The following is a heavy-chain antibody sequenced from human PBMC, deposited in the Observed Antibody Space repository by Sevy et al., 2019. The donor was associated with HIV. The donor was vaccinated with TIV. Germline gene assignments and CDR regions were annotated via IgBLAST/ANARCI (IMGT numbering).Heavy chain of an antibody. CDR2: INYSGIT. CDR3: AGPILTYNNGWSYYDY. J-gene: IGHJ4*02. CDR1: GASISSSGHY. Sequence: SETLSLTCTVSGASISSSGHYWGWIRQPPGKGLEWLASINYSGITFYNPSLKSRVTISADTSKNQFSLDLSSVTAADTAIYFCAGPILTYNNGWSYYDYWGQGTVVTVSS. D-gene: IGHD6-19*01. V-gene: IGHV4-39*01.